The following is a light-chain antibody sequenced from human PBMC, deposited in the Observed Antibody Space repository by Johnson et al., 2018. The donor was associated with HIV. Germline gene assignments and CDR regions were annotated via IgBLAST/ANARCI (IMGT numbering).Light chain of an antibody. CDR1: SSNIGNNY. Sequence: QSVLTQPPSVSAAPGQKVTTSCSGSSSNIGNNYVSWYQQLPGTAPKLLIYDNNKRPSGIPDRFSGSKSGTSATLGITGLQTGDEADYYCGTWDSSLSAYVVVTGTKVTVL. CDR3: GTWDSSLSAYV. V-gene: IGLV1-51*01. CDR2: DNN. J-gene: IGLJ1*01.